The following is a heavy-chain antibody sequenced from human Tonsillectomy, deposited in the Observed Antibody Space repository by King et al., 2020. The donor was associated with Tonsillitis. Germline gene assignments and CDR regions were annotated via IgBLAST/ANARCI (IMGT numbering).Heavy chain of an antibody. D-gene: IGHD2-15*01. CDR1: GFTFSSYR. V-gene: IGHV3-48*04. Sequence: QLVQSGGGLVQPGGSLRLSCAASGFTFSSYRMNWVRQAPGKGLEWISYSSSSSSTIYYADSVKGRFTISRDNAKNSLYLQMNSLRAEDTAVYYCASAVVTVAFDYWGQGTLVTVSS. J-gene: IGHJ4*02. CDR2: SSSSSSTI. CDR3: ASAVVTVAFDY.